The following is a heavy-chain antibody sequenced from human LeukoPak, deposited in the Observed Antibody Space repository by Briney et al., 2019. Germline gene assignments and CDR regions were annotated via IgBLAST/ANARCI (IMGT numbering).Heavy chain of an antibody. CDR1: AFTFSSNE. CDR3: ARVSGKQSSSWYAFDI. CDR2: ISSGSTI. J-gene: IGHJ3*02. D-gene: IGHD6-13*01. V-gene: IGHV3-48*03. Sequence: PGWSLRLSCAASAFTFSSNEMNWVRQAPGKGLEWVSYISSGSTIYYADSVKGRFTISRDNAKNSLYLQMNSLRAEDTAVYYCARVSGKQSSSWYAFDIWGQGTMVTVSS.